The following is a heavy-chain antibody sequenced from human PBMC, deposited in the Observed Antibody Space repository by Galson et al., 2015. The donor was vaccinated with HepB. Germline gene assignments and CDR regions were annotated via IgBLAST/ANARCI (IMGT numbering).Heavy chain of an antibody. Sequence: SVKVSCKASGDTCSTHYMHWVRQAPGQGLEWMGAINPSGDRTWNAQKFQGRVTMTRDTSTSTVYMELSSLRSEDTAVYYCARDDKYDFWSGTPSNWFDPWGQGTLVTVSS. CDR2: INPSGDRT. CDR3: ARDDKYDFWSGTPSNWFDP. V-gene: IGHV1-46*01. CDR1: GDTCSTHY. J-gene: IGHJ5*02. D-gene: IGHD3-3*01.